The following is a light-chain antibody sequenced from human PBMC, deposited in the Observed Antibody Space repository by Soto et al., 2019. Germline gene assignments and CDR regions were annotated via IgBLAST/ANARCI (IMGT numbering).Light chain of an antibody. Sequence: EIVMTQSPATLSVSPWERATLSCRASQSVSSNLAWYQQKPGQAPRLLIYGASTRATGIPARFSGSGSGTEFTLTISSLQSEDFAVYYWQQYSNWPPYNFGQGTKLAIK. CDR1: QSVSSN. CDR2: GAS. J-gene: IGKJ2*01. CDR3: QQYSNWPPYN. V-gene: IGKV3-15*01.